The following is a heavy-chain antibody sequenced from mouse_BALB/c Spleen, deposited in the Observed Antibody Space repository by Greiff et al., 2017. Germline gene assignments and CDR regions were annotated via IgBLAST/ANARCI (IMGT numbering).Heavy chain of an antibody. J-gene: IGHJ4*01. CDR3: ARDYCGSSYAMDD. CDR1: GFNIKDTY. D-gene: IGHD1-1*01. Sequence: EVQLVESGAELVKPGASVKLSCTASGFNIKDTYMHWVKQRPEQGLEWIGRIDPANGNTKYDPKFQGKATITADTSSNTNYLQLSSLTSEGTAVYDCARDYCGSSYAMDDWGQGTSVTVSA. V-gene: IGHV14-3*02. CDR2: IDPANGNT.